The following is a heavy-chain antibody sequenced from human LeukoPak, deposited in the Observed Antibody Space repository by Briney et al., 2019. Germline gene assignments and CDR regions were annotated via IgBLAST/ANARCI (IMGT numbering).Heavy chain of an antibody. D-gene: IGHD2-2*02. J-gene: IGHJ6*03. V-gene: IGHV1-8*01. CDR1: GYTFTSYD. CDR2: MNPNSGNT. CDR3: ARTHQLLYYPYYYYMDV. Sequence: PGASVKVSCKASGYTFTSYDINWVRQATGQGLEWMGWMNPNSGNTGYAQKFQGRVTITRNTSISTAYMELSSLRSEDTAVYYCARTHQLLYYPYYYYMDVWGKGPRSPSL.